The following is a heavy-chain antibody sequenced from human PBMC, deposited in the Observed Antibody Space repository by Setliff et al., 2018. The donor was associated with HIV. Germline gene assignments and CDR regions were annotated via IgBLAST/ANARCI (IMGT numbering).Heavy chain of an antibody. CDR1: GYTFTTYD. J-gene: IGHJ6*03. CDR2: MNPNSGDT. V-gene: IGHV1-8*02. CDR3: ARVPNWGRVDYYYYYMDV. D-gene: IGHD7-27*01. Sequence: GASVKVSCKASGYTFTTYDINWVRQATGQGLEWMGWMNPNSGDTGYAQMFQDRITMTRDTSTSTAYMEVRSLRSDDTAVYYCARVPNWGRVDYYYYYMDVWGKGTTVTVSS.